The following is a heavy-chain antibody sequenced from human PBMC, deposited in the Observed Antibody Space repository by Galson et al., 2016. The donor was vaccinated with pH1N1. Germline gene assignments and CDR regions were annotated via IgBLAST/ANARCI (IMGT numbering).Heavy chain of an antibody. Sequence: SVKVSCKASGGTFGSYGINCVRQAPGQGLEWMGGIIPIFNTVKYAQNFQGRVTITADESTTTAYMELSSLRSEDTAMYYCAREDYYDTDLSDWYFDLWGRGTLLTVSS. D-gene: IGHD3-22*01. CDR3: AREDYYDTDLSDWYFDL. J-gene: IGHJ2*01. V-gene: IGHV1-69*13. CDR1: GGTFGSYG. CDR2: IIPIFNTV.